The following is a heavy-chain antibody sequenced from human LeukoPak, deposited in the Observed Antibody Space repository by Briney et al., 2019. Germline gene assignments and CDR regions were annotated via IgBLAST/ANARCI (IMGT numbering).Heavy chain of an antibody. CDR1: GGTFSSYA. Sequence: ASVKVSCKASGGTFSSYAISWVRQAPGQGLEWMGGIIPIFGTANYAQKFQGRVTITTDESTSTAYMELSSLRSEDTAVYYCAIPEGMKPGGAISSIAARQPPGYWGQGTLVTVSS. V-gene: IGHV1-69*05. D-gene: IGHD6-6*01. CDR3: AIPEGMKPGGAISSIAARQPPGY. CDR2: IIPIFGTA. J-gene: IGHJ4*02.